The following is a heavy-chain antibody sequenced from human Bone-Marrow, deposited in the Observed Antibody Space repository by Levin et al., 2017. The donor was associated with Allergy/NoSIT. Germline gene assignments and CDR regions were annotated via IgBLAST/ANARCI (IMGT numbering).Heavy chain of an antibody. CDR1: GDTFNNYA. CDR3: ARDSVVPSATLGYDP. Sequence: SVKVSCQASGDTFNNYAINWVRQAPGQGLEWMGGIVPILGTPSYAQKFQGRLTITADTSTSTAYMELSSLRSEDTALYYCARDSVVPSATLGYDPWGQGSLVTVSS. J-gene: IGHJ5*02. D-gene: IGHD2-2*01. V-gene: IGHV1-69*06. CDR2: IVPILGTP.